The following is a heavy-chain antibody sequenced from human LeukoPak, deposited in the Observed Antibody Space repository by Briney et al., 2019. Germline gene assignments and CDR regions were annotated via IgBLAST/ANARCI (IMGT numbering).Heavy chain of an antibody. J-gene: IGHJ3*02. CDR2: INSGGSSI. Sequence: GRSLTLSCAASGFTFSRFWMYSVRQAPGKGLVWVSRINSGGSSIGYADSVKGRFTISRDNAKNTLFLQMNSLRAEDTAVDFCASGTRVGDIFDNWGQGTMVTVSS. CDR3: ASGTRVGDIFDN. V-gene: IGHV3-74*01. CDR1: GFTFSRFW. D-gene: IGHD2-21*01.